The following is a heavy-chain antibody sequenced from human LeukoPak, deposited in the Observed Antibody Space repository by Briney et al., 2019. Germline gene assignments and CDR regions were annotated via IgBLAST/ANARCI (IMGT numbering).Heavy chain of an antibody. Sequence: PGGSLRLSCAASGFTFSYFGMHWVRQAPSEGLEWVAVIWNDGTNKYYADSVKGRFTISRDNSKNTLYLQMNSLRAEDTAVYYCARDIVVVTSPGDYWGQGTLVTVSS. D-gene: IGHD2-21*02. CDR2: IWNDGTNK. CDR3: ARDIVVVTSPGDY. V-gene: IGHV3-33*01. J-gene: IGHJ4*02. CDR1: GFTFSYFG.